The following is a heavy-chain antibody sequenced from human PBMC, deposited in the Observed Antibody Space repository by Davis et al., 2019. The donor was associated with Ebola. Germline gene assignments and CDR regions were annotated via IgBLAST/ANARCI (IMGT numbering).Heavy chain of an antibody. V-gene: IGHV4-39*01. Sequence: GSLRLSCTVSGGSISSSSYYWGWIRQPPGKGLEWIGSIYYSGSTYYNPSLKSRVTTSVDTSKNQFPLKLSSVTAADTAVYYCARYTYCSGGSCYSGGWFDPWGQGTLVTVSS. J-gene: IGHJ5*02. CDR3: ARYTYCSGGSCYSGGWFDP. CDR2: IYYSGST. CDR1: GGSISSSSYY. D-gene: IGHD2-15*01.